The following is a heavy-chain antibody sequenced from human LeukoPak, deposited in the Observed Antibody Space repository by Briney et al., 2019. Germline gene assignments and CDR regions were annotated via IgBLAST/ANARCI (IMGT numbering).Heavy chain of an antibody. J-gene: IGHJ4*02. CDR1: GFTFSSYA. CDR3: ASFWSGYYQYYFDY. CDR2: ISYDGSNK. D-gene: IGHD3-3*01. Sequence: GGSLRLSCAASGFTFSSYAMHWVRQAPGKGLEWVAVISYDGSNKYYADSVKGRFTISRDNAKNSLYLQMNSLRAEDTAVYYCASFWSGYYQYYFDYWGQGTLVTVSS. V-gene: IGHV3-30-3*01.